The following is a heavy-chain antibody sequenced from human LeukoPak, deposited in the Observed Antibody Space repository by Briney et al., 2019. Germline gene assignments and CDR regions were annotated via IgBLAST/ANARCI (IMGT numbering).Heavy chain of an antibody. V-gene: IGHV4-4*07. J-gene: IGHJ4*02. CDR3: ARDPLLTGLIDY. CDR1: GGSISSYY. CDR2: IYTSGST. Sequence: SETLSLTCTVSGGSISSYYWSWIRQPAGKGLEWIGRIYTSGSTNYNPSLKSRVTMSVDTSKNQLSLKLSSVTAADTAVYYCARDPLLTGLIDYWGQGTLVTVSS. D-gene: IGHD3-9*01.